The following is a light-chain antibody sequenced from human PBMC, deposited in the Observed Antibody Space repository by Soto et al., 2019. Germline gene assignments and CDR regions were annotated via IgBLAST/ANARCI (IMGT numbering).Light chain of an antibody. CDR2: GAS. Sequence: EIVMTQSPVTLSVSPGERVTLPCRASQSVSSSLAWYQQKPGQTPRILIYGASTRATGIPARFSGSGSGTEFTLTIGSLQSEDFAVYYCQQYKQWPVTFGGGTKVEIK. V-gene: IGKV3-15*01. J-gene: IGKJ4*01. CDR3: QQYKQWPVT. CDR1: QSVSSS.